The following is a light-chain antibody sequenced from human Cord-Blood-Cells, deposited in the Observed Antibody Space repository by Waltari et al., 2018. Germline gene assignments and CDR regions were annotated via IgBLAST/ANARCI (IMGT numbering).Light chain of an antibody. J-gene: IGKJ1*01. CDR1: PGISNY. V-gene: IGKV1-17*03. CDR3: LQHNSYPT. CDR2: AAS. Sequence: DIQMTHSPSAMSASVGDRVTITCRGSPGISNYLAWFQQKPGKVPKLLIYAASSLQSGVPSRFSGSGSGTEFTLTISSLQPEDFATYYCLQHNSYPTFGQGTKVEIK.